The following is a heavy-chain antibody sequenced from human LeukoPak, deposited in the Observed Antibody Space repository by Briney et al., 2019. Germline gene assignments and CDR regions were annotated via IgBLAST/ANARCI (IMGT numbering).Heavy chain of an antibody. D-gene: IGHD3-3*01. J-gene: IGHJ6*03. V-gene: IGHV3-23*01. CDR1: GFTFSSYG. CDR2: ISGSGGST. CDR3: AKLLVWSLHYMDV. Sequence: GGSLRLSCAASGFTFSSYGMSWVRQAPGKGLEWVSAISGSGGSTYYPDSLKGRFTISRDNSKNTLYLQMNSLRVEDMAIYFCAKLLVWSLHYMDVWGKGTTVTVSS.